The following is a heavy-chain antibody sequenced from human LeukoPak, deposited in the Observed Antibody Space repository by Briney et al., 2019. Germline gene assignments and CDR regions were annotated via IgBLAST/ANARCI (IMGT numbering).Heavy chain of an antibody. D-gene: IGHD3-10*01. J-gene: IGHJ4*02. CDR2: ISSSSSYI. CDR1: GCTFSSYS. Sequence: PGGSLTLSCAASGCTFSSYSMNWLRQAPGKGLEGVSSISSSSSYIYYADSLKGRFTISRDNAKNSLYLQMNSVRAEDTAVYYCARGPDMVRAIRLDYWGQGTLVTVSS. V-gene: IGHV3-21*01. CDR3: ARGPDMVRAIRLDY.